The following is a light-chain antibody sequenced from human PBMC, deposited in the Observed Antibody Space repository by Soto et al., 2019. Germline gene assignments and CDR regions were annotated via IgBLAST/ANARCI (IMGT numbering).Light chain of an antibody. V-gene: IGKV1-39*01. CDR3: QQSYSHPRT. CDR2: AAS. Sequence: DIQMTQSPSSLSTSVGDRVTITCRASQSISIYLNWYQQRPGKAPKLLIYAASSLQSGVPSRFSGSGSGTDFTLTISTLQPEHFATYYCQQSYSHPRTFGQGTKVDIK. CDR1: QSISIY. J-gene: IGKJ1*01.